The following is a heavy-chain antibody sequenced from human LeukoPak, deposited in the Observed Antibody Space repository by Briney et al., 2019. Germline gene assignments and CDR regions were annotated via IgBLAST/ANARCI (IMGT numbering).Heavy chain of an antibody. V-gene: IGHV4-59*01. CDR3: ARDRDSSLGGMDV. D-gene: IGHD6-6*01. Sequence: PSETLSLTCTVSGGSISSYYWSWIRQPPGKGLEWIGYIYYSGSTNYNPSLKSRVTISVDTSKNQFSLKLSSVTAADAAVYYCARDRDSSLGGMDVWGKGTTVTVSS. CDR1: GGSISSYY. CDR2: IYYSGST. J-gene: IGHJ6*03.